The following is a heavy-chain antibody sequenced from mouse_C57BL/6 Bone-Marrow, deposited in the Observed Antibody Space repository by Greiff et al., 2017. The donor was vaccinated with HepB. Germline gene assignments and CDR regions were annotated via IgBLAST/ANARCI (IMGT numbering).Heavy chain of an antibody. CDR1: GFSLTSYG. CDR2: IWRGGST. V-gene: IGHV2-5*01. Sequence: VQLQESGPGLVQPSQSLSITCTVSGFSLTSYGVHWVRQSPGKGLEWLGVIWRGGSTDYNAAFMSRLSITKDNSKSQVFFKMNSLQADDTAIYYCAKIQFTTVVAPYAMDYWGQGTSVTVSS. J-gene: IGHJ4*01. D-gene: IGHD1-1*01. CDR3: AKIQFTTVVAPYAMDY.